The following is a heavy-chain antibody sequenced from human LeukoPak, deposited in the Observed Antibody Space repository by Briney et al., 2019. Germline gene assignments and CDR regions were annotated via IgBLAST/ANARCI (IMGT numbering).Heavy chain of an antibody. V-gene: IGHV4-61*01. Sequence: TSETLSLTCTVSGGSASSGSYYWSWIRQPPGKGLEWIGYIYYSGSTNYNPSLKSRVTISVDTSKNQFSLKLSSVTAADTAVYYCARDRGFGFDYWGQGTLVTVSS. D-gene: IGHD3-10*01. J-gene: IGHJ4*02. CDR1: GGSASSGSYY. CDR3: ARDRGFGFDY. CDR2: IYYSGST.